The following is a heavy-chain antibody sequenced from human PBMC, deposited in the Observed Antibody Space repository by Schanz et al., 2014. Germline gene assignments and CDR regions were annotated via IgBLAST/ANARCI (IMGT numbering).Heavy chain of an antibody. CDR3: ARDLISSGWYG. CDR1: GFTFSDHY. V-gene: IGHV3-72*01. J-gene: IGHJ4*02. D-gene: IGHD6-19*01. CDR2: ITNKPNNYNT. Sequence: EVQLVESGGGVVQPGGSLRLSCATSGFTFSDHYMDWVRQAPGKGLEWVGRITNKPNNYNTEYAASVKGRFTISRDDSRNSRYLQMSSLKTEDTAVYYCARDLISSGWYGWGQGTLVTVSS.